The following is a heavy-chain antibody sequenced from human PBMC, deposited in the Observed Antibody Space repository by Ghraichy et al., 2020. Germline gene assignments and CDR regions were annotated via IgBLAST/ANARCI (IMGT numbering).Heavy chain of an antibody. CDR1: GFTFSSYG. V-gene: IGHV3-30*02. Sequence: GGSLRLSCAASGFTFSSYGMHWVRQAPGKGLEWVAFIRYDGSNKYYADSVKGRFTISRDNSKNTLYLQMNSLRAEDTAVYYCAPGYSGYDWGWFDPWGQGTLVTVSS. CDR3: APGYSGYDWGWFDP. J-gene: IGHJ5*02. D-gene: IGHD5-12*01. CDR2: IRYDGSNK.